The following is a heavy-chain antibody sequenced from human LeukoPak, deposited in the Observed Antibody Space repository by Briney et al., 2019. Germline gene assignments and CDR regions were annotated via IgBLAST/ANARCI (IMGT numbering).Heavy chain of an antibody. J-gene: IGHJ4*02. Sequence: PGGSLRLSCAASGFTFEDYGMAWVRQSPGKGLEWVSGINWNSAVTGYVDSVKGRFTISRDNAKNSLSLQMNSLRAEDTALYYCMRTPHINSWYSFDSWGQGTLVTVSS. CDR1: GFTFEDYG. D-gene: IGHD6-13*01. CDR2: INWNSAVT. CDR3: MRTPHINSWYSFDS. V-gene: IGHV3-20*04.